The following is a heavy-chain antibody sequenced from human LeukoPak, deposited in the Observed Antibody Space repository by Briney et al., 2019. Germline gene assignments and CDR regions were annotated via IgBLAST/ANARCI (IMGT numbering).Heavy chain of an antibody. CDR1: GGTFSSYT. V-gene: IGHV1-69*04. D-gene: IGHD2-2*01. CDR3: ARDGAVPAAIGQYYYYMDV. J-gene: IGHJ6*03. CDR2: IIPILGIA. Sequence: ASVKVSCKASGGTFSSYTISWVRQAPGQGLEWMGRIIPILGIANYAQKFPGRGTITADKSTSTAYMELSSLRSEDTAVYYCARDGAVPAAIGQYYYYMDVWGKGTTVTVSS.